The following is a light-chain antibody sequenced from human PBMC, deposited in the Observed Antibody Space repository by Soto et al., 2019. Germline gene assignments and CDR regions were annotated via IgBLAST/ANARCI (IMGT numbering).Light chain of an antibody. V-gene: IGKV3-15*01. CDR3: QQYGGT. J-gene: IGKJ3*01. CDR1: QSVGSN. CDR2: GAS. Sequence: EIVMTQSPATLSVSPGERATLSCRASQSVGSNLAWYQQKPGQAPRLLIYGASTRATGIPARFSGSGSGTEFTLTISSLQSEDFAVYYCQQYGGTFGPGTKVDIK.